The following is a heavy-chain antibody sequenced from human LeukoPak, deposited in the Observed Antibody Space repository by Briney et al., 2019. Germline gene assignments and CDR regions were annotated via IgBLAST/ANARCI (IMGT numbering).Heavy chain of an antibody. CDR2: ISVYNVNT. J-gene: IGHJ4*02. Sequence: TVKLSREASVYTFTIYGISCVRQAPGQGLECMGCISVYNVNTNYAQKIKGRVTMTTDTSTSTVYMELRSLSSDVTAVYYCARDLRGRYYHILTGYSPPDYWGQGTLVTVSS. CDR1: VYTFTIYG. V-gene: IGHV1-18*01. CDR3: ARDLRGRYYHILTGYSPPDY. D-gene: IGHD3-9*01.